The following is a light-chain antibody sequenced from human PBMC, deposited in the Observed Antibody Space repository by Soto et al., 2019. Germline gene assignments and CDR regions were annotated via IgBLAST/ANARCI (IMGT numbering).Light chain of an antibody. V-gene: IGLV2-14*01. CDR2: EVS. Sequence: QSALTQPASVAGSPGQSITISCTGTSSDVGGYKYVSWYQQHPDKAPKRVMFEVSNRPSGISSRFSGSKSGNTASLTISGLQAEDEADYYCASYTSSSTSVIFGRGTKLTVL. CDR3: ASYTSSSTSVI. CDR1: SSDVGGYKY. J-gene: IGLJ2*01.